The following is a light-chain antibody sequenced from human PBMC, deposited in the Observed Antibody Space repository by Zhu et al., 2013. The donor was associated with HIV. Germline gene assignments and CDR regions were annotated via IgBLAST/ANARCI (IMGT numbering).Light chain of an antibody. V-gene: IGKV3-20*01. Sequence: EIVMTQSPGTLSVSPGERATLSCRTSQSVSSNLAWYQQKPGQAPRLLIYSASTRVPDIPDRFSGTGSGTDFTLTIRRLEPEDSAVYYCQQHGSSPWTFGQGTKVEMK. J-gene: IGKJ1*01. CDR3: QQHGSSPWT. CDR2: SAS. CDR1: QSVSSN.